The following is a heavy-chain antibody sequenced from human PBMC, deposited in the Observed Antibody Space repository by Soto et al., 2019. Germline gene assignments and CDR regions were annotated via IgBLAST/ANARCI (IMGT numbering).Heavy chain of an antibody. CDR1: GFTFSSYA. CDR3: AKVFPPKLGASTKKNGYFDY. Sequence: GGSLRLSCAASGFTFSSYAMSWVRQAPGKGLEWVSAISGSGGSTYYADSVKGRFTISRDNSKNTLYLQMNSLRAEDTAVYYCAKVFPPKLGASTKKNGYFDYGGQGPRATVSS. D-gene: IGHD3-16*01. V-gene: IGHV3-23*01. J-gene: IGHJ4*02. CDR2: ISGSGGST.